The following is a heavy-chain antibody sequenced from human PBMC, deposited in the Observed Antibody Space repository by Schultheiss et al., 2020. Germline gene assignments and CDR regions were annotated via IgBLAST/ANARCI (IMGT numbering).Heavy chain of an antibody. J-gene: IGHJ4*02. D-gene: IGHD3-10*01. Sequence: SETLSLTCTVSGGSISSSNYYWGWIRQPPGKGLEWIGSIYYTGSTYYNPSLKSRVTISVDTSKNQFSLKLSSVTAADTAVYYCARQGTMVRDVYTNFDYWGQGTLVIVSS. CDR3: ARQGTMVRDVYTNFDY. CDR1: GGSISSSNYY. V-gene: IGHV4-39*07. CDR2: IYYTGST.